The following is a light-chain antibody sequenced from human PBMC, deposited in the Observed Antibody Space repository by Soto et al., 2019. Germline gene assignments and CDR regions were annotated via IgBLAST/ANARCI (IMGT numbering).Light chain of an antibody. CDR3: LLYYGGAWF. CDR1: TGEVTSGYY. CDR2: SAN. Sequence: QAVVTHEASLTVSPGGAVTLTCASNTGEVTSGYYPNWFQQKPGQAPRALIYSANNKHSWTPARFSGSLLGGKAALTLSGAQSDDEAEYYCLLYYGGAWFFGGGTQMTVL. V-gene: IGLV7-43*01. J-gene: IGLJ2*01.